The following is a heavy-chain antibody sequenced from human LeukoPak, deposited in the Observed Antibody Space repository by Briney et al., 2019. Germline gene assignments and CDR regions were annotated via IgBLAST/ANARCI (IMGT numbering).Heavy chain of an antibody. CDR1: GYTFTSYD. CDR3: ARHPKYYYYMDV. J-gene: IGHJ6*03. CDR2: INPNSGGT. Sequence: ASVKVSCKASGYTFTSYDINWVRQAPGQGLEWMGWINPNSGGTNYAQKFQGRVTMTRDTSISTAYMELSRLRSDDTAVYYCARHPKYYYYMDVWGKGTTVTISS. V-gene: IGHV1-2*02.